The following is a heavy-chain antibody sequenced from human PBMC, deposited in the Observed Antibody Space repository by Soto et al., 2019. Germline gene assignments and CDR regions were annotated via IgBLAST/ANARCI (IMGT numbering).Heavy chain of an antibody. Sequence: QVQLVQSGAEVKKPGASVKVSCKASGYTFTSYGISWVRQAPGQGLEWMGWISAYNGNTNYAQKLQGRVTMTTDTSTSTAYMELRSLRSDDTAVYYCERDGRIAVAGHAAVDAFDIWGQGTMVTVSS. V-gene: IGHV1-18*01. CDR2: ISAYNGNT. D-gene: IGHD6-19*01. CDR1: GYTFTSYG. CDR3: ERDGRIAVAGHAAVDAFDI. J-gene: IGHJ3*02.